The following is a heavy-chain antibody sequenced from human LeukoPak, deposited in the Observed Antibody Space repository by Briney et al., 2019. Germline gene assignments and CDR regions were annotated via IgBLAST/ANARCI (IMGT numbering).Heavy chain of an antibody. D-gene: IGHD2-21*02. J-gene: IGHJ4*02. CDR2: FYYSGST. Sequence: PSETLSLTCTVSGGSINSGYYYWGWIRQPPGKGLEWIGSFYYSGSTYYNPSLKSRVTISVDTSKNPFSLRLTSVTAADTAVYYCARRVDFVVTASYYFDYWGQGTLVTVSS. CDR3: ARRVDFVVTASYYFDY. V-gene: IGHV4-39*01. CDR1: GGSINSGYYY.